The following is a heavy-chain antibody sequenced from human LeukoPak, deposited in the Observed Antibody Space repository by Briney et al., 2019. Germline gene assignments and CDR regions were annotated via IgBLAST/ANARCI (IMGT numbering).Heavy chain of an antibody. CDR3: ARAYYGSGSYYSNNQYYFDY. Sequence: SETLSLTCTVSGGSISSGGYYWSWIRQPPGTGLEWIGYISYSGSTNYNPSLKSRVTISVYTSKNQFSLKLSSLTAADTAVYYCARAYYGSGSYYSNNQYYFDYWGQGTLVTVSS. D-gene: IGHD3-10*01. CDR2: ISYSGST. J-gene: IGHJ4*02. V-gene: IGHV4-61*08. CDR1: GGSISSGGYY.